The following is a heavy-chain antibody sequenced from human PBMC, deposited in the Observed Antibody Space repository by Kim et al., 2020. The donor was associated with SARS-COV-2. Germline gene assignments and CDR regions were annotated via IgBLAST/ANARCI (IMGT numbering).Heavy chain of an antibody. Sequence: SVKVSCKASGGTFSSYAISWVRQAPGQGLEWMGGIIPIFGTANYAQKFQGRVTITADESTSTAYMELSSLRSEDTAVYYCARDQIDEGWELQRDYGMDVWGQGTTVTVSS. CDR1: GGTFSSYA. D-gene: IGHD1-26*01. V-gene: IGHV1-69*13. J-gene: IGHJ6*02. CDR3: ARDQIDEGWELQRDYGMDV. CDR2: IIPIFGTA.